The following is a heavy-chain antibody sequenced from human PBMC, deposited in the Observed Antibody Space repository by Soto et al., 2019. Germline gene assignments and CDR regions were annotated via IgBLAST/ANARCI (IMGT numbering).Heavy chain of an antibody. Sequence: SETLSLTCTVSGGSINSYFWSWIRQSPGKGLEWIGHIYYSGSTSYSPSLKSRVSISVDTSKNQFSLEVHSVTAADTAVYYCARAGTNMVQFDYWPGNPGHRLL. CDR2: IYYSGST. CDR1: GGSINSYF. CDR3: ARAGTNMVQFDY. D-gene: IGHD3-10*01. J-gene: IGHJ4*02. V-gene: IGHV4-59*01.